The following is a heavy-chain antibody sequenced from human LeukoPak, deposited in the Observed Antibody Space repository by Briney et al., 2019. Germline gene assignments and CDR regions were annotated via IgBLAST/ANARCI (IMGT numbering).Heavy chain of an antibody. D-gene: IGHD3-22*01. CDR2: INPSGGST. Sequence: ASVKVSCKASGYTFTSYYMHWVRQAPGQGLEWMGIINPSGGSTSYAQKFQGRVTITTDESTSTAYMELSSLRSEDTAVYYCARVVPLAAGYDRAGYYFDYWGQGTLVTVSS. V-gene: IGHV1-46*01. CDR3: ARVVPLAAGYDRAGYYFDY. CDR1: GYTFTSYY. J-gene: IGHJ4*02.